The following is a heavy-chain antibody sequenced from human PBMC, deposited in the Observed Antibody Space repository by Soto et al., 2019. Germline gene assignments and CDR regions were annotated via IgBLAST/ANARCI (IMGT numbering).Heavy chain of an antibody. CDR3: ARGRTWYFDWLLGSYFDY. CDR2: INHSGST. V-gene: IGHV4-34*01. Sequence: SETVSLTCAVYCGSFSGYYWSWIRQPPGRGLEWIGEINHSGSTNYNPSLKSRVTISVDTSKDQFSLKLRSVTAADTAVYYCARGRTWYFDWLLGSYFDYWGQGTLVTVSS. J-gene: IGHJ4*02. D-gene: IGHD3-9*01. CDR1: CGSFSGYY.